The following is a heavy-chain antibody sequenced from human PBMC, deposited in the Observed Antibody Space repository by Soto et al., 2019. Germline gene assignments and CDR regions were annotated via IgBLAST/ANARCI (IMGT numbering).Heavy chain of an antibody. CDR3: VRDGTKTLRDWFDH. CDR1: GSSISGFY. CDR2: IYATGTT. Sequence: XETLSLTCTVSGSSISGFYWSWIRKSAGKGLEWIGRIYATGTTDYNPSLKSRVMMSVDTSKKQFSLKLRSVTAADTAVYYCVRDGTKTLRDWFDHWGQGISVTVSS. V-gene: IGHV4-4*07. D-gene: IGHD1-1*01. J-gene: IGHJ5*02.